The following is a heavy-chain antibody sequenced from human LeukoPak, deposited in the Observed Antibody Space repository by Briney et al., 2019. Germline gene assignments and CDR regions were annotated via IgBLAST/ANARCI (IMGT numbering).Heavy chain of an antibody. D-gene: IGHD3-10*01. Sequence: GGSLRLSCAASGFTFWMSWVRQAPGKGLEWVANIKQDGSEKYYLDSVKGRFTISRDNAKNSLYLQMNSLRAEDTAVHYCASMKGSGSYSSFDYWGQGTLVTVSS. J-gene: IGHJ4*02. CDR1: GFTFW. V-gene: IGHV3-7*01. CDR2: IKQDGSEK. CDR3: ASMKGSGSYSSFDY.